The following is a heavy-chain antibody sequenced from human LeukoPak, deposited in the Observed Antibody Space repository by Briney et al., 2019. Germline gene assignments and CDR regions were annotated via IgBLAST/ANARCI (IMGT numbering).Heavy chain of an antibody. Sequence: GGSLRLSCAASGFTFSSYSMNWVRQAPGKGLEWVSSISSSSSYIYYADSVKGRFTISRDNAKNSLYLQMNSLRAEDTAVYYCARGRGYYCGGDCYHGVGWYFDLWGRGTLVTVSS. CDR3: ARGRGYYCGGDCYHGVGWYFDL. V-gene: IGHV3-21*01. J-gene: IGHJ2*01. D-gene: IGHD2-21*02. CDR1: GFTFSSYS. CDR2: ISSSSSYI.